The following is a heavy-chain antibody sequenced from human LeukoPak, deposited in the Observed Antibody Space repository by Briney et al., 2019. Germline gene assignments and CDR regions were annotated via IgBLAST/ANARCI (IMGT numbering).Heavy chain of an antibody. CDR2: IRSKTYGGTA. D-gene: IGHD3-16*01. CDR1: GFTFGDYA. J-gene: IGHJ4*02. Sequence: GGSLRLSCTASGFTFGDYAMSWFRQAPGKGLEWVGFIRSKTYGGTAEYAASVKGRFTISRDDSKSIAYLQMSSLKTEDTAVYYCARDGFLSDYWGQGTLVTVSS. V-gene: IGHV3-49*03. CDR3: ARDGFLSDY.